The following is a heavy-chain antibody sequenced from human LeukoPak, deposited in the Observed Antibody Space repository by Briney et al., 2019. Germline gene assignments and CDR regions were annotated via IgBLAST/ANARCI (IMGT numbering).Heavy chain of an antibody. J-gene: IGHJ3*02. Sequence: GSSVKVSCKASGGTFSCYAISCVRQAPGQGLEWMGGIIPIFGTANYAQKFQGRVAITADESTSTAYMELSSLRSEDTAVYYCARDTPPYGDYAGDAFDIWGQGTMVTVSS. D-gene: IGHD4-17*01. CDR3: ARDTPPYGDYAGDAFDI. CDR2: IIPIFGTA. V-gene: IGHV1-69*01. CDR1: GGTFSCYA.